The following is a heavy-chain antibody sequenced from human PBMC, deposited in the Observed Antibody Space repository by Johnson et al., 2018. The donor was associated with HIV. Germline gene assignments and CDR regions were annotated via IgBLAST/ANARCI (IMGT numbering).Heavy chain of an antibody. V-gene: IGHV3-48*03. Sequence: VQLVESGGGLVQPGGSLRLSCAASGFTFSSYEMNWVRQAPGKGLEWVSYISSSGSTIYYADSVKGRFTISRDNAKNSLYLQMNSLRAEDTAVYYCAREGGGCSSTSCYDAFDIWGQGTMVTVSS. CDR3: AREGGGCSSTSCYDAFDI. D-gene: IGHD2-2*01. CDR1: GFTFSSYE. J-gene: IGHJ3*02. CDR2: ISSSGSTI.